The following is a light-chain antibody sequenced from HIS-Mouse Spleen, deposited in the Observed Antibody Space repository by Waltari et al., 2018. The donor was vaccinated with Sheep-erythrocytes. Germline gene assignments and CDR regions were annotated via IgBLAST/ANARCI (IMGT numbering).Light chain of an antibody. V-gene: IGLV2-8*01. Sequence: QSALTQPPSASGSPGPSVTISCTGTSSDVGGSNYVPWYQQHPGKAPKLMIYAVSKRPSGVPDRFSGSKSGNTASLTVSGLQAEDEADYYCSSYAGSNNWVFGGGTKLTVL. CDR1: SSDVGGSNY. CDR3: SSYAGSNNWV. J-gene: IGLJ3*02. CDR2: AVS.